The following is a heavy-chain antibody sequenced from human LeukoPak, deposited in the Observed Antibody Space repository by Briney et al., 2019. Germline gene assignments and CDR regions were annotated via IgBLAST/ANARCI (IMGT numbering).Heavy chain of an antibody. Sequence: PSETLSLTCEVYGGSFSGYYWSWIRQPPGKGLEWIGEINHSGSTNYNPSLKSRVTISVDTSKNQFSLKLSSVTAADTAVYYCARAGKRLLWFGESSLPFDYWGQGTLVTVSS. CDR3: ARAGKRLLWFGESSLPFDY. CDR1: GGSFSGYY. CDR2: INHSGST. V-gene: IGHV4-34*01. D-gene: IGHD3-10*01. J-gene: IGHJ4*02.